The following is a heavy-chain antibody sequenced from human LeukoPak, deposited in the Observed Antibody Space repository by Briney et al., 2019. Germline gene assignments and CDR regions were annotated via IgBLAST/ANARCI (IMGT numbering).Heavy chain of an antibody. CDR3: ARDPYSGTYGDTYYYCMDV. CDR1: GFTFNSYS. CDR2: ITSSSTYT. J-gene: IGHJ6*03. Sequence: GGSLRLSCAASGFTFNSYSMNWVRQTPGKGLEWVSSITSSSTYTFYADSVKGRFTISRDNARNSLYLQMNSLRAEDTAVYYCARDPYSGTYGDTYYYCMDVWGKGTTVTISS. D-gene: IGHD1-26*01. V-gene: IGHV3-21*01.